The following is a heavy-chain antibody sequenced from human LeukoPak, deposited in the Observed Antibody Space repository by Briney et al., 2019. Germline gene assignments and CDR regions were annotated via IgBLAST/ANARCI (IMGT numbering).Heavy chain of an antibody. CDR2: IKRDGSAI. J-gene: IGHJ4*02. D-gene: IGHD6-13*01. CDR3: AKDFSSSWYWDY. CDR1: GFTFSGYW. V-gene: IGHV3-7*01. Sequence: GGSLRLSCAASGFTFSGYWMSWVRQAPGKGLEWVANIKRDGSAIYYVDSVKGRFTISRDNSKNTLYLQMNSLRAEDTAVYYCAKDFSSSWYWDYWGQGTLVTVSS.